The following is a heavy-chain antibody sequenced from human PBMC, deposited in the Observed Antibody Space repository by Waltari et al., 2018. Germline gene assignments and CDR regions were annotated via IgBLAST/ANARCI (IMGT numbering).Heavy chain of an antibody. CDR1: GFTFDDYA. CDR3: AKDLEGGGMIPPYYFDY. CDR2: ISWNSGSL. D-gene: IGHD3-16*01. V-gene: IGHV3-9*01. Sequence: EVQLVESGGGLVQPGRCLRLSCAASGFTFDDYAMHWVRQPPGKGLEWVSGISWNSGSLAYADSVKGRFTISRDNAKNSLYLQMNSLRAEDTALYYCAKDLEGGGMIPPYYFDYWGQGTLVTVSS. J-gene: IGHJ4*02.